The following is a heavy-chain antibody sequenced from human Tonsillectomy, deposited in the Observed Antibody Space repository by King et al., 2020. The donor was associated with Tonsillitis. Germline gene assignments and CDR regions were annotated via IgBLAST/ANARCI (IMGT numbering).Heavy chain of an antibody. J-gene: IGHJ4*02. Sequence: VQLQESGPGLVKPSQTLSLTCTVSGASVSRGYYYWGWIRQPPGKGLELIGYIYYSGSTYYNPSLKGRVSMSVETSKNQVSLRLRSVTAADTAVYYCVTSGFYNTHFDYWGQGTLVTVSS. D-gene: IGHD3-22*01. CDR3: VTSGFYNTHFDY. CDR1: GASVSRGYYY. CDR2: IYYSGST. V-gene: IGHV4-30-4*01.